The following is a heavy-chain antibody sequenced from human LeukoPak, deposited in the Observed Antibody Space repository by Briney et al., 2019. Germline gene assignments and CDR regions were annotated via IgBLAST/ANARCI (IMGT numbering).Heavy chain of an antibody. CDR1: GYTFTSYD. Sequence: ASVKVSCKASGYTFTSYDINWVRQATGQGLEWMGWMNPNSGNTGYAQKLQGRVTMTTDTSTSTAYMELRSLRSDDTAVYYCASFSIYYYYGMDVWGQGTTVTVSS. V-gene: IGHV1-8*01. CDR2: MNPNSGNT. J-gene: IGHJ6*02. D-gene: IGHD3-16*02. CDR3: ASFSIYYYYGMDV.